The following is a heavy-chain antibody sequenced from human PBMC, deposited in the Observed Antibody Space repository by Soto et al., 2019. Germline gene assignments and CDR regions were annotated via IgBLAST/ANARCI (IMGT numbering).Heavy chain of an antibody. CDR1: GGSISPYY. CDR2: IYYAGNT. V-gene: IGHV4-59*08. Sequence: QVQLQESGPGLVKPSETLSLTCTVSGGSISPYYWSWIRQPPGKGLEWIGYIYYAGNTNYSPSHKSRVTMSVDTSKNQASLKMNSVTAADTAVYYCARHGNPYCSDGSCYYSFYFGMDVWGQGTTVTVSS. CDR3: ARHGNPYCSDGSCYYSFYFGMDV. D-gene: IGHD2-15*01. J-gene: IGHJ6*02.